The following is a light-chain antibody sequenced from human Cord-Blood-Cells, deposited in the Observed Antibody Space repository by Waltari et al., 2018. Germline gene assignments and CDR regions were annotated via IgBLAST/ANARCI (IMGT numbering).Light chain of an antibody. J-gene: IGLJ2*01. CDR2: EVS. Sequence: QSALTQPPSVSGSPGPSVHLPCTGNSSDVGSYKRVSWYQQPPGTAPKLMIYEVSNRPSGVPGRFSGSKSVNTSSLTISGLQAEDEADYYCSSYTSSSTFVVFGGGTKLTVL. V-gene: IGLV2-18*02. CDR1: SSDVGSYKR. CDR3: SSYTSSSTFVV.